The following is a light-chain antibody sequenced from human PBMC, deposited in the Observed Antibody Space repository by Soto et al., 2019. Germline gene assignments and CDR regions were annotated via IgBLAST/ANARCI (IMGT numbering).Light chain of an antibody. CDR3: QQRNAWPRNT. J-gene: IGKJ2*01. Sequence: EIVLTQFPATLSLSPGERATLSCRASQCVSSYLAWYQQRPGQAPRLLIYDISNRATGIPARFIGSGSGTDFTLTISSLEAEDSAVYYCQQRNAWPRNTFGQGTKLEI. V-gene: IGKV3-11*01. CDR2: DIS. CDR1: QCVSSY.